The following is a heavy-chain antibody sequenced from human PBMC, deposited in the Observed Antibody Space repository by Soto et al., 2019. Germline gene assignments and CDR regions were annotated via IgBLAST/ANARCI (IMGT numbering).Heavy chain of an antibody. D-gene: IGHD5-12*01. V-gene: IGHV3-23*01. CDR3: AKVPIGSGYDVDY. J-gene: IGHJ4*02. CDR1: GFTFSNYV. CDR2: ISASGGST. Sequence: EVQLLDSGGGLVQPGGSLRLSCAASGFTFSNYVMNWVRQAPGKGLDWVSAISASGGSTYYADSVTGRFPISRDNSKNTLSLQMSSLRAEDTAVYYCAKVPIGSGYDVDYWGQGPLVTVS.